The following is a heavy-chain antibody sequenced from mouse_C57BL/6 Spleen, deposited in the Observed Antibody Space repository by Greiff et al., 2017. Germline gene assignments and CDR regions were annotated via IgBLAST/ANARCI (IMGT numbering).Heavy chain of an antibody. CDR1: GYAFTNYL. CDR2: INPGSGGT. CDR3: ARWAAQATRFAY. V-gene: IGHV1-54*01. J-gene: IGHJ3*01. D-gene: IGHD3-2*02. Sequence: VKLMESGAELVRPGTSVKVSCKASGYAFTNYLIEWVKQRPGQGLEWIGVINPGSGGTNYNEKFKGKATLTADKSSSTAYMQLSSLTSEGSAVYFCARWAAQATRFAYWGQGTLETVSA.